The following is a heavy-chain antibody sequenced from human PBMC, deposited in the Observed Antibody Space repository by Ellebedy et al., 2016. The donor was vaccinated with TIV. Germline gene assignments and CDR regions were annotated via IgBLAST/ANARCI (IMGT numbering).Heavy chain of an antibody. CDR2: IKQDGSEK. D-gene: IGHD2-15*01. J-gene: IGHJ4*02. CDR3: AKDRTVVVVAATQFDY. Sequence: GGSLRLXXAASGFTFSSYWMSWVRQAPGKGLEWVANIKQDGSEKYYVDSVKGRFTISRDNSKNTLYLQMNSLRAEDTAVYYCAKDRTVVVVAATQFDYWGQGTLVTVSS. V-gene: IGHV3-7*01. CDR1: GFTFSSYW.